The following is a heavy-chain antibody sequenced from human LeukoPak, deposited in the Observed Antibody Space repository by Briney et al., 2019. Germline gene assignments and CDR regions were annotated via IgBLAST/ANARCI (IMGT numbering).Heavy chain of an antibody. CDR3: AKDFQYYDVLTGYPNWFDP. V-gene: IGHV3-23*01. CDR2: IRGSGDST. Sequence: GGSLRLSCAASGFTFSSYSMNWVRQAPGRGLEWVSAIRGSGDSTYYADSVKGRFTISRDNSKNTLYLQMNSLRAEDTAVYYCAKDFQYYDVLTGYPNWFDPWGQGILVTVSS. D-gene: IGHD3-9*01. CDR1: GFTFSSYS. J-gene: IGHJ5*02.